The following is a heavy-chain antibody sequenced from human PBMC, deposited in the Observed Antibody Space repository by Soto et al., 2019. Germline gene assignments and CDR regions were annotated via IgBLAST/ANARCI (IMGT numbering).Heavy chain of an antibody. V-gene: IGHV4-34*01. CDR1: GGSFSGYY. CDR3: ARGRAVVVVAAPPAWDY. Sequence: SETLSLTCAVYGGSFSGYYWSWIRQPPGKGLEWIGEINHSGSTNYNPSLKSRVTISVDTSKNQFSLKLSSVTAADTAVYYCARGRAVVVVAAPPAWDYWGQGTLVTVSS. D-gene: IGHD2-15*01. J-gene: IGHJ4*02. CDR2: INHSGST.